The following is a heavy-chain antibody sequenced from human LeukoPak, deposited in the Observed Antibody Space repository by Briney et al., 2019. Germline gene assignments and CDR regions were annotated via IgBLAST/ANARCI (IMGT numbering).Heavy chain of an antibody. J-gene: IGHJ4*02. Sequence: ASVKVSCKASGYTFTGYYMHWVRQAPGQGLEWMGWINPNSGGTNYAQKFQGRVTMTRDTSISTAHMELSRLRSDDTAVYYCARVTSGRRYFDYWGQGTLVTVSS. CDR3: ARVTSGRRYFDY. CDR2: INPNSGGT. CDR1: GYTFTGYY. D-gene: IGHD1-14*01. V-gene: IGHV1-2*02.